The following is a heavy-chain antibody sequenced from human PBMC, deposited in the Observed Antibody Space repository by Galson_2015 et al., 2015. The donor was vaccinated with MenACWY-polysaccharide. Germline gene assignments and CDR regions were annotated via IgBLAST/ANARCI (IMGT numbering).Heavy chain of an antibody. J-gene: IGHJ4*02. CDR1: GLMFSSYA. V-gene: IGHV3-23*01. CDR3: AKDQYSSSWYGWHY. Sequence: SLRLSCAASGLMFSSYAMSWVRQAPGKGLEWVSGISGSGGSTYYRESVKGRFTISRDNFKNTLYLQMNSLRAEDTAVYYCAKDQYSSSWYGWHYWGQGTLVTVST. CDR2: ISGSGGST. D-gene: IGHD6-13*01.